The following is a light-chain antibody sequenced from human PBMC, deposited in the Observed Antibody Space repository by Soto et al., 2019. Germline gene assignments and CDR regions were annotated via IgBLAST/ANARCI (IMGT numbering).Light chain of an antibody. CDR3: ATWDDSLDVHV. Sequence: QSVLTQPPSASGTPGQTITISCSGGSSNIGINTVSWYEHLPGTAPRLLIYGNNQRPSGVPDRFSGSKSGTSASLAISGLQSADEAHYYCATWDDSLDVHVFGTGTQLTVL. CDR2: GNN. CDR1: SSNIGINT. J-gene: IGLJ1*01. V-gene: IGLV1-44*01.